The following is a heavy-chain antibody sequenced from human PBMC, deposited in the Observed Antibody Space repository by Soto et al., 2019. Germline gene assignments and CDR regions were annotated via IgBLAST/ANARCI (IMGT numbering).Heavy chain of an antibody. V-gene: IGHV4-4*02. CDR1: GNSISTTNW. J-gene: IGHJ4*02. Sequence: SETLSLTCVVSGNSISTTNWWSWVRQSQGKGLEWIGEIYHSGSTNYNPSLKSRVTISVDKSKNQFSLKLSSVTAADTAVYYCARDVGYHYDGSPSGQFDFWGQGTLVTVSS. CDR3: ARDVGYHYDGSPSGQFDF. CDR2: IYHSGST. D-gene: IGHD3-22*01.